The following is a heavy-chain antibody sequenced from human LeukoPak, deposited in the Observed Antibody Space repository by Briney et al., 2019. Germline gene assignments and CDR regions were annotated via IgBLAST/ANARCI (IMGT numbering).Heavy chain of an antibody. J-gene: IGHJ6*02. D-gene: IGHD6-13*01. CDR2: IYYSGST. Sequence: SETLSLTCTVSGGSISTYYWSWIRQPPGKTLEWIGYIYYSGSTNYNPSLKSRVTVSVDASKNQFSLKLSSVTAADTAVYYCARLPLAAAGRGYYYYYGLDVWGQGTLVTVSS. CDR1: GGSISTYY. V-gene: IGHV4-59*08. CDR3: ARLPLAAAGRGYYYYYGLDV.